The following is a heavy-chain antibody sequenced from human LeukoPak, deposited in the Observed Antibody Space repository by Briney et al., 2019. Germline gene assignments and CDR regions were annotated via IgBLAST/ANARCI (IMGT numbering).Heavy chain of an antibody. D-gene: IGHD2-2*01. J-gene: IGHJ4*02. V-gene: IGHV3-7*01. CDR2: IKQDGSEK. CDR1: GFTFSSYW. Sequence: GGALRLSCAASGFTFSSYWMSWVRQAPGKGLEWVANIKQDGSEKYYVDSVKGRFTISSDNAKSSLYLQMNSLRAEDTAVYYCARGHPLGYCSSTSCYGGLDYWGQGTLVTVSS. CDR3: ARGHPLGYCSSTSCYGGLDY.